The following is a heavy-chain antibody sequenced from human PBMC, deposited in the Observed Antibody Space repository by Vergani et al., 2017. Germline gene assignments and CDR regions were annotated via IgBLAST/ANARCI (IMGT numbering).Heavy chain of an antibody. Sequence: QVKLQDLGPGLVKPSETLSLIRTVSGASVNPYYWSWIRLPPGKGLEWMGYVSFRGETLYGPSVKGRMTISLNTSSNQFSLTLTSVTAADTAVYYCSSDTHSGQRADRWGQGIMVTVTS. CDR1: GASVNPYY. CDR3: SSDTHSGQRADR. CDR2: VSFRGET. J-gene: IGHJ5*02. D-gene: IGHD6-19*01. V-gene: IGHV4-59*02.